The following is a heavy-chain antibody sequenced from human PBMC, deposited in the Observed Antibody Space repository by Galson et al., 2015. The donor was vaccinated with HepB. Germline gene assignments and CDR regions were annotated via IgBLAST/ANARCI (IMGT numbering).Heavy chain of an antibody. CDR1: GFTFSNAW. CDR2: IKSKTDGGTT. D-gene: IGHD6-19*01. J-gene: IGHJ4*02. Sequence: SLRLSCAASGFTFSNAWMSWVRQAPGKGLEWVGRIKSKTDGGTTDYAAPVKGRFTISRDDSKNTLYLQMNSLKTEDTAVYYCTTDRSYSSGWYGGDYWGQGTLVTVSS. CDR3: TTDRSYSSGWYGGDY. V-gene: IGHV3-15*01.